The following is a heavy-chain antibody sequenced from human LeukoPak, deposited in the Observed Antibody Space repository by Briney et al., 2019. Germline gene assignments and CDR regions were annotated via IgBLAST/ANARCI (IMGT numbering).Heavy chain of an antibody. CDR3: ARDRYNWIIEIDY. D-gene: IGHD1-20*01. CDR1: GSTFSSYW. J-gene: IGHJ4*02. CDR2: INSDGSST. V-gene: IGHV3-74*01. Sequence: GGSLRLSCAASGSTFSSYWMHWVRQAPGKGLVWVSRINSDGSSTSYADSVKGRFTISRDNAKNTLYLQMNSPRAEDTAVYYCARDRYNWIIEIDYWGQGTLVTVSS.